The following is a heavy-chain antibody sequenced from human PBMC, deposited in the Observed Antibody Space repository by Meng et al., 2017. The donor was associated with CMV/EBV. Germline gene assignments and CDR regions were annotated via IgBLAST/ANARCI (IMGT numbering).Heavy chain of an antibody. V-gene: IGHV4-34*01. CDR1: GGSFSGYY. J-gene: IGHJ5*02. CDR2: INHSGST. Sequence: TLSLTCAVYGGSFSGYYWSWIRQPPGKGLEWIGEINHSGSTNYNPPLKSRVTISVDTSKNQFSLKLSSVTAADTAVYYCARGGPFDPWGQGTLVTVSS. CDR3: ARGGPFDP.